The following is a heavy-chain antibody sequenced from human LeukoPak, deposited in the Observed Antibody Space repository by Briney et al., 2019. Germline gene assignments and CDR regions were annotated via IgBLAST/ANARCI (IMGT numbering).Heavy chain of an antibody. J-gene: IGHJ4*02. CDR2: IYYSGST. D-gene: IGHD3-22*01. Sequence: SETLSLTCTVSGGSISSGGYYWSWIRQPPGKGLEWIGYIYYSGSTNYNPSLKSRVTISVDTSKNQFSLKLSSVTAADTAVYYCARDSDSSGYYWAFDYWGQGTLVTVSS. V-gene: IGHV4-61*08. CDR3: ARDSDSSGYYWAFDY. CDR1: GGSISSGGYY.